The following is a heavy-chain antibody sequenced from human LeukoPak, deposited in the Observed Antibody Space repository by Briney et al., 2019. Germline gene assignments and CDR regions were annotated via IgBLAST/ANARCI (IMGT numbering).Heavy chain of an antibody. J-gene: IGHJ4*02. Sequence: ASVKVSCKASGYTFTGYYMHWVRQAPGQGLEWMGWINPNSGGTNYAQKFQGRVTMTRDTSISTAYMELSRLRSDDTAVYYCAGEILRASRGFDYWGQGTLVTVSS. CDR2: INPNSGGT. V-gene: IGHV1-2*02. D-gene: IGHD3-10*01. CDR3: AGEILRASRGFDY. CDR1: GYTFTGYY.